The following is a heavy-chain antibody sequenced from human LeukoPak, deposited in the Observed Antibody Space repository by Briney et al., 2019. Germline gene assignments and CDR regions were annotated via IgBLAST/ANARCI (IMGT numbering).Heavy chain of an antibody. J-gene: IGHJ6*02. CDR1: GFTFSSYA. CDR2: ISGSGGST. CDR3: AKAEPVYYYYYYGMDV. V-gene: IGHV3-23*01. D-gene: IGHD1-26*01. Sequence: PGGSLRLSCAASGFTFSSYAMSWVRQAPGKGLEWVSAISGSGGSTYYADSVKGRFTISRDNSKNTLYLQMNSLRAEDTAVYYCAKAEPVYYYYYYGMDVWGQGTTVTVSS.